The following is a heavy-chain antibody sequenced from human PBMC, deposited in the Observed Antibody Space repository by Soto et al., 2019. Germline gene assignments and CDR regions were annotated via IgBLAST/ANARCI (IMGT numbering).Heavy chain of an antibody. CDR1: GDSVSSNSAA. CDR2: TYYRSKWYN. V-gene: IGHV6-1*01. J-gene: IGHJ6*02. CDR3: ARAMVAATPSYYYYYGMDV. D-gene: IGHD2-15*01. Sequence: SQTLSLTCAISGDSVSSNSAAWNWIRQSPSRGLEWLGRTYYRSKWYNDYAVSVKSRITINPDTSKNQFSLQLNSVTPEDTAVYYCARAMVAATPSYYYYYGMDVWAQGTTVTVSS.